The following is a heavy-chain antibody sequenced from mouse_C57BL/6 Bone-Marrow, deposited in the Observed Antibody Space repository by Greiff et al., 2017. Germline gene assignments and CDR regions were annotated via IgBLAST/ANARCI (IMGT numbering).Heavy chain of an antibody. V-gene: IGHV1-4*01. CDR3: ARNYVSSYYFDY. Sequence: QVQLQQSGAELARPGASVKMSCKASGYTFTSYTMHWVKQRPGQGLEWIGYINPSSGYTKYNQKFKDKATLTADKSSSTAYMQLSSLTSEDSAVYYCARNYVSSYYFDYWGQGTTLTVSS. CDR2: INPSSGYT. CDR1: GYTFTSYT. D-gene: IGHD1-1*01. J-gene: IGHJ2*01.